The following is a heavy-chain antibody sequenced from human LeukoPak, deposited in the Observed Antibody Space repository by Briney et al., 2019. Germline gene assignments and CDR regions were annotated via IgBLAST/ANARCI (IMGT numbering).Heavy chain of an antibody. CDR2: ISSSSSYI. CDR3: ARGATMVRGVNNWFDP. Sequence: GGSLRLSCAASGFTFSSYSMKWVREAPGKGLEWVSSISSSSSYIYYADSVKGRFTISRDNAKNSLYLQMNSLRAEDTAVYYCARGATMVRGVNNWFDPWAQGTLVTLSS. CDR1: GFTFSSYS. D-gene: IGHD3-10*01. J-gene: IGHJ5*02. V-gene: IGHV3-21*01.